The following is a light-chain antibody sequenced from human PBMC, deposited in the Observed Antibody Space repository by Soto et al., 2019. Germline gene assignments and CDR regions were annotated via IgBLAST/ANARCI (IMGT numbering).Light chain of an antibody. J-gene: IGKJ4*01. V-gene: IGKV2-28*01. Sequence: IVMTQSPLSLPVTPGEPASISCRSSQSLLHSNGYNYLDWYFQRPGQSPQLLIYLASNRASGVPYRFSGSGSGTDFTLKISRVEAEDVGLYYCMQSLQSPPGLPFGGGTKLEIK. CDR1: QSLLHSNGYNY. CDR3: MQSLQSPPGLP. CDR2: LAS.